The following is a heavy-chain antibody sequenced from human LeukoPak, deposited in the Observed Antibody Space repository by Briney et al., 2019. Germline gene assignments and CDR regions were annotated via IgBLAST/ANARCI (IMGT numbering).Heavy chain of an antibody. CDR2: IYGGGST. D-gene: IGHD6-19*01. CDR1: GFTVSSNY. CDR3: ARGPISSGVDY. V-gene: IGHV3-66*01. J-gene: IGHJ4*02. Sequence: GGSLRLSCAASGFTVSSNYMSWVRQAPGKGLEWVSVIYGGGSTYYADSVKGRFTISRDNSKNTLYLQMNSLRAEDTAVYYCARGPISSGVDYWGQGTLVTVSS.